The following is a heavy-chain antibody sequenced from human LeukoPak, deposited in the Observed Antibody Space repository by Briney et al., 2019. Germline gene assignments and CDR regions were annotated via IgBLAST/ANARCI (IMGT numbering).Heavy chain of an antibody. J-gene: IGHJ4*02. V-gene: IGHV3-66*01. CDR1: GFTFSSYA. Sequence: GGSLRLSCAASGFTFSSYAMSWVRQAPGKGLEWVSVIYSGGSTYYADSVKGRFTISRDNSKNTLYLQMNSLRAEDTAVYYCARSRYSGYDLGDFDYWGQGTLVTVSS. CDR3: ARSRYSGYDLGDFDY. D-gene: IGHD5-12*01. CDR2: IYSGGST.